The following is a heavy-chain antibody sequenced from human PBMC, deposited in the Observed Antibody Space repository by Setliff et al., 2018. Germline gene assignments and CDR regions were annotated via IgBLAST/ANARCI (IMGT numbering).Heavy chain of an antibody. J-gene: IGHJ6*02. D-gene: IGHD1-1*01. Sequence: SETLSLTCAVYGGSFSGHYWSWIRQPPGKGLEWIGSIYYSGSTNYNPSLKSRVTISVDTSKNQFSLKVTSVTAADTAVYYCARNWPLDGGNYGMDVWGQGTTVTVS. CDR3: ARNWPLDGGNYGMDV. CDR2: IYYSGST. CDR1: GGSFSGHY. V-gene: IGHV4-59*08.